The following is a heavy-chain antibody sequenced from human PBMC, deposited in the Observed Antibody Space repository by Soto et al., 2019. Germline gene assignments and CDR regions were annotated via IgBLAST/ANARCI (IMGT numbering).Heavy chain of an antibody. Sequence: GASVKVSCKASGYTFTRYGITWVRQAPGQGLEWMGWISAYNGNTNYAQKLQGRVTMTTDTSTSTAYMELRSLRSDDTAVYYCARDQTIDCSSTSCPFDYWGQGTLVTVSS. CDR1: GYTFTRYG. D-gene: IGHD2-2*01. CDR2: ISAYNGNT. J-gene: IGHJ4*02. CDR3: ARDQTIDCSSTSCPFDY. V-gene: IGHV1-18*01.